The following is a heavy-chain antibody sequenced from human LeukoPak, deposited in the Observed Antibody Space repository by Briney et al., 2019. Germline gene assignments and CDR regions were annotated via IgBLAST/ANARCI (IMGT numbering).Heavy chain of an antibody. Sequence: SETLSLTCTVSGGSISPYYWSWIRQPPGKGLEWIGYVYYSGSTNYNPSLKSRVTISVETSKNQFSLKLTSVTAAVTAVYCCARLLRSSGSGFDYWGQGALVTVSS. CDR3: ARLLRSSGSGFDY. CDR1: GGSISPYY. CDR2: VYYSGST. V-gene: IGHV4-59*12. J-gene: IGHJ4*02. D-gene: IGHD3-10*01.